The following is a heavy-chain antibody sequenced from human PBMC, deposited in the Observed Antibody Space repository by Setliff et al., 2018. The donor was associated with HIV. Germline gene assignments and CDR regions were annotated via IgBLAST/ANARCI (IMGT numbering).Heavy chain of an antibody. J-gene: IGHJ5*02. Sequence: KTSETLSLTCTVSGGSISNSRYYWSWIRQPPGKGLEWIGSIYYSGSTYYNPSLKSRVTISVDTSKNQFSLNLTSVTAADTAVYYCASRIYYYDSNNFLREEGFDPWGQGTLVTVSS. D-gene: IGHD3-22*01. CDR3: ASRIYYYDSNNFLREEGFDP. CDR2: IYYSGST. CDR1: GGSISNSRYY. V-gene: IGHV4-39*01.